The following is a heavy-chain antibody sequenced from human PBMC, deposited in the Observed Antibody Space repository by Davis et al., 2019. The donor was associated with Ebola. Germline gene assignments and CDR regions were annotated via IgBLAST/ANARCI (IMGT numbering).Heavy chain of an antibody. CDR2: IDTYGRTI. J-gene: IGHJ6*04. Sequence: HTGGSLRLSCEASGFTFSKYLMHWVRQAPGKGLEWVSRIDTYGRTISYADSVKGRFTISRDNSKKTLYLQMNSLRAEDTAVYYCAKSGLSFGVVKYHYGMDVWGKGTTVTVSS. D-gene: IGHD3-3*01. V-gene: IGHV3-74*01. CDR1: GFTFSKYL. CDR3: AKSGLSFGVVKYHYGMDV.